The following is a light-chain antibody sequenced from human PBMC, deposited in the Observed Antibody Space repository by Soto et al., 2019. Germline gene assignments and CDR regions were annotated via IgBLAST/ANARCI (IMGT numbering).Light chain of an antibody. CDR1: SSGIGSYNY. Sequence: QSALTQPASVSGSPGQSIAISCTGTSSGIGSYNYVSWYQQHPGKAPKLIIHEVSNRPSGISDHFSGSKSGNTASLTISVLQADDEADYYCSSHTTYSTRILGTGTKVTVL. V-gene: IGLV2-14*01. J-gene: IGLJ1*01. CDR3: SSHTTYSTRI. CDR2: EVS.